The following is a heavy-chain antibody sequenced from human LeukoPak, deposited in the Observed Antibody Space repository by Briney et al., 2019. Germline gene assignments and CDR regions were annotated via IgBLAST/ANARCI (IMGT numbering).Heavy chain of an antibody. CDR3: ARSHRDDAFDI. J-gene: IGHJ3*02. CDR2: IYPGDSDT. CDR1: GYTFTIYW. V-gene: IGHV5-51*01. Sequence: GESLKISCKGSGYTFTIYWIAWVRQMPGNGLEWMGIIYPGDSDTRYSPSFQGQVTISADTSIGTAYLQWGSLKASDTAMYYCARSHRDDAFDIWGQGTMVTVSS.